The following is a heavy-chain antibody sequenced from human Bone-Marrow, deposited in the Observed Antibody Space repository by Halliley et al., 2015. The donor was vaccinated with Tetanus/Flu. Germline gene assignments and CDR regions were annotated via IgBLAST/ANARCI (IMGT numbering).Heavy chain of an antibody. Sequence: TLSLTCSVSGGSISSGVYYWTWIRQRPGKGLEWIGNIFRTGSTNYSPSLKSLLTISVDIFKNQFSLKLKSVTAADTAVYYCARGIADGPRRFPGMDVWGQGTTVTVSS. V-gene: IGHV4-31*01. CDR1: GGSISSGVYY. CDR3: ARGIADGPRRFPGMDV. CDR2: IFRTGST. J-gene: IGHJ6*02. D-gene: IGHD2-21*01.